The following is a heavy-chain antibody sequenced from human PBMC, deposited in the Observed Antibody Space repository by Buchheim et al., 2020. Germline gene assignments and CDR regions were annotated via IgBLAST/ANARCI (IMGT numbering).Heavy chain of an antibody. CDR1: GFSISRYG. CDR3: ATYYYDSSGPRD. Sequence: QVQLVESGGGVVQPGRSLRLSCAASGFSISRYGMHWVRQAPGKGLEWVAVISHDGRKKHYGDSVKGRFTISRDNSTNTLYLQMNSLRAEDTAVYYCATYYYDSSGPRDWGQGTL. D-gene: IGHD3-22*01. V-gene: IGHV3-30*03. CDR2: ISHDGRKK. J-gene: IGHJ4*02.